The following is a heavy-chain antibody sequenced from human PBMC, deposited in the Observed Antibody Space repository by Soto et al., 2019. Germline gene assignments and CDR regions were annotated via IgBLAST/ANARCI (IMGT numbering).Heavy chain of an antibody. CDR2: IYHSGNT. Sequence: SETLSLTCAVSGGSISSGGYSWSWIRQPPGKGLEWIGYIYHSGNTLYSPSLQSRVTTSVDTSKNQFSLRLSSVTTADTAVYYCTRHAIIPKLQYGMDVWGQGASVTVSS. V-gene: IGHV4-30-2*02. CDR3: TRHAIIPKLQYGMDV. D-gene: IGHD2-2*02. CDR1: GGSISSGGYS. J-gene: IGHJ6*02.